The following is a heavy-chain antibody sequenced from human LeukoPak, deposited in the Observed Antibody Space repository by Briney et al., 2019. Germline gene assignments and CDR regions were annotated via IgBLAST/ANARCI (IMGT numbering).Heavy chain of an antibody. CDR2: IYYTGST. CDR1: GDSISSNY. Sequence: PSETLSLTCTVSGDSISSNYWSWIRQPPGKGLEWIGYIYYTGSTNYNPSLKSRVTMSVDTSKNQFSLKLSSVTAADTAVYYCARQEGGIVGPYWGQGTLVTVSS. CDR3: ARQEGGIVGPY. J-gene: IGHJ4*02. V-gene: IGHV4-59*08. D-gene: IGHD1-26*01.